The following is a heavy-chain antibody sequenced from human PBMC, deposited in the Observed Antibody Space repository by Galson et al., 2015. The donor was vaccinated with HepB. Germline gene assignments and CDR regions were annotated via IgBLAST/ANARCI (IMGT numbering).Heavy chain of an antibody. CDR3: ASSTRITIFGVVYYYYYGMDV. CDR1: GGTFSSYA. Sequence: SVKVSCKASGGTFSSYAISWVRQAPGQGLEWMGGIIPIFGTANYAQKFQGRVTITAGESTSTAYMELSSLRSEDTAVYYCASSTRITIFGVVYYYYYGMDVWGQGTTVTVSS. CDR2: IIPIFGTA. J-gene: IGHJ6*02. D-gene: IGHD3-3*01. V-gene: IGHV1-69*13.